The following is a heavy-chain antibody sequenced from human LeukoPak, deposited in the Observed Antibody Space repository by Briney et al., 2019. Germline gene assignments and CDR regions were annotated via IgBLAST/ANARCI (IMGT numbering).Heavy chain of an antibody. CDR1: GGSIRSYY. D-gene: IGHD3-16*01. V-gene: IGHV4-59*01. Sequence: MSSETLSLTCTVSGGSIRSYYWSWSRQPPGKGLEWVGDIYYSGSTNYNPSLKSRDTISVDKSKNQSSLKLSSVRAADTAVYYCARQGRGYGGTFDYWGQGTLVTVSS. CDR3: ARQGRGYGGTFDY. CDR2: IYYSGST. J-gene: IGHJ4*02.